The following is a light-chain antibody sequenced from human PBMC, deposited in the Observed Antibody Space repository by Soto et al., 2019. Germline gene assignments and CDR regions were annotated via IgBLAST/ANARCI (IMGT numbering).Light chain of an antibody. CDR2: DAS. J-gene: IGKJ4*01. V-gene: IGKV1-5*01. CDR3: QQYDTYPLT. Sequence: DVQMTQSPSSLSASVGDRVTITCRASQSINNWLAWYQQKPGKAPKFLIYDASTLETGVPSRFSGSASGTQFSLTSCGLQPEDVASYYCQQYDTYPLTFGGGTRVELK. CDR1: QSINNW.